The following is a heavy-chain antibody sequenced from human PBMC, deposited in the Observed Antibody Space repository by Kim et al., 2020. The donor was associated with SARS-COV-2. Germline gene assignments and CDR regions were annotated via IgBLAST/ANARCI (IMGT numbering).Heavy chain of an antibody. J-gene: IGHJ4*01. Sequence: GGSLRLSCTASGFTFRSNAMHWVRQPPGKGLEWVAAIFSDGVTTNYAESVKGRFSISRDDSRDSLFLQLDSLRPDDTATYFCAKPMVGTTSFDSWG. CDR3: AKPMVGTTSFDS. CDR2: IFSDGVTT. CDR1: GFTFRSNA. V-gene: IGHV3-30-3*01. D-gene: IGHD2-21*02.